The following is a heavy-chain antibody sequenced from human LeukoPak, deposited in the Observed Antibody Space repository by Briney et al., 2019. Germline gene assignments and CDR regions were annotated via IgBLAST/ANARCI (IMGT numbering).Heavy chain of an antibody. CDR1: GFTFSSYS. D-gene: IGHD2-8*01. CDR2: ISSSGTTI. CDR3: AKDRCSNGIGCYFYYMDV. Sequence: PGGSLRLSCAASGFTFSSYSMNWVRQAPGKGLEWVSYISSSGTTIYYADSVKGRFTISRDNAKNSLYLQMNSLRAEDTAVYYCAKDRCSNGIGCYFYYMDVWGKGTTVTISS. V-gene: IGHV3-48*04. J-gene: IGHJ6*03.